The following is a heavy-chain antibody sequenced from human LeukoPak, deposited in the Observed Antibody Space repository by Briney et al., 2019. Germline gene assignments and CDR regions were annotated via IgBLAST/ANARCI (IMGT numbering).Heavy chain of an antibody. D-gene: IGHD3-10*01. Sequence: GGSLRLSCAASGFTFSGYAMSWVRQAPGKGLEWVSAISGGGGSTYYADSVKGRFTISRDNSKNTLYLQMNSLRAEDTAVYYCAKDYHYGSGSYSFDYWGQGTLVTVSS. CDR1: GFTFSGYA. CDR3: AKDYHYGSGSYSFDY. V-gene: IGHV3-23*01. CDR2: ISGGGGST. J-gene: IGHJ4*02.